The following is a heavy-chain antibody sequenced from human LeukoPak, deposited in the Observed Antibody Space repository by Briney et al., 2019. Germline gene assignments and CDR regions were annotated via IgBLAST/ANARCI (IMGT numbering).Heavy chain of an antibody. D-gene: IGHD3-10*02. V-gene: IGHV3-23*01. CDR3: VRDSDVPED. J-gene: IGHJ4*02. CDR1: GFTFSNYD. Sequence: TGGSLRLSCAASGFTFSNYDMSWVRQAPGKGLEWFSTISGSGDRTYYADSVKGRFTISRDNSKNTLYLQMSSLRAEDTAVYYCVRDSDVPEDWGQGTLVTVSS. CDR2: ISGSGDRT.